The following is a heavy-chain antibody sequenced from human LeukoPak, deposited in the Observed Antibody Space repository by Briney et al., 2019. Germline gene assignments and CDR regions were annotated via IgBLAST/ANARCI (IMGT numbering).Heavy chain of an antibody. CDR2: IWYDGSNK. CDR1: GFTFSSYG. D-gene: IGHD1-26*01. J-gene: IGHJ4*02. V-gene: IGHV3-33*01. CDR3: ASDSGWFSNSFDY. Sequence: LGGSLRLSCAASGFTFSSYGMHWVRQAPGKGLEWVAVIWYDGSNKYYADSVRGRFTISRDNSKNTLYLQMNSLRAEDTAVYYCASDSGWFSNSFDYWGQGTLVTVSS.